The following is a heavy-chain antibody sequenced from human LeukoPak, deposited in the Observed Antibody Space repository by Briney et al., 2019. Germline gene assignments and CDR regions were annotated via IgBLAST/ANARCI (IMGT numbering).Heavy chain of an antibody. V-gene: IGHV1-2*06. Sequence: ASVKVSCKASGYTFTGYYMHWVRQAPGQGLEWMGRINPNSGGTNYAQKFQGRVTMTRDTSISTAYMELSRLRSDDTAVYYCARESSGYYYVDAFDIWGQGTMVTVSS. J-gene: IGHJ3*02. CDR2: INPNSGGT. CDR1: GYTFTGYY. CDR3: ARESSGYYYVDAFDI. D-gene: IGHD3-22*01.